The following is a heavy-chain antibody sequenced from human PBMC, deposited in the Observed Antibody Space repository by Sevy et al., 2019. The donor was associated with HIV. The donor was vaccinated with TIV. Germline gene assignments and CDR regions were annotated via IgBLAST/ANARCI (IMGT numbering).Heavy chain of an antibody. CDR3: ARDHGYSNGWFPYYYYHGMDV. V-gene: IGHV4-31*03. CDR2: IYYSGNT. J-gene: IGHJ6*02. Sequence: SETLSLPCTVSGGSINSNNYYWTWIRQHPGKGLEWIGYIYYSGNTYYNPSLKSRLTISIDKSKNQFSLRLSSVTAADTAVYYCARDHGYSNGWFPYYYYHGMDVWGQGTTVTVSS. D-gene: IGHD6-19*01. CDR1: GGSINSNNYY.